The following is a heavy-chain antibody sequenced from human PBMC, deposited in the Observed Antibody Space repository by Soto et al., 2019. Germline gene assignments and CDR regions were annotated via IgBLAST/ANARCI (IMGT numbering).Heavy chain of an antibody. Sequence: QVQLVESGGGVVQPGRSLRLSCAASGFTFSSYAMHWVRQAPGKGLEWVAVISYDGSNKYYADSVKGRFTISRDNSKNTLDLQMNSLRAEDTAVYYCARDARYYDSSGYYYATSPYFDYWGQGTLVTVSS. V-gene: IGHV3-30-3*01. CDR3: ARDARYYDSSGYYYATSPYFDY. D-gene: IGHD3-22*01. CDR2: ISYDGSNK. CDR1: GFTFSSYA. J-gene: IGHJ4*02.